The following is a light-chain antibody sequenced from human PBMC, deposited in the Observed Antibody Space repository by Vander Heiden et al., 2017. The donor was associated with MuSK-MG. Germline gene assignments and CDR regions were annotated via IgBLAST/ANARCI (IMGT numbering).Light chain of an antibody. CDR2: GNS. Sequence: QSAPSHPPTVSGTPGQRVTISCTGSSSNIGAGYDVHWYQQLPGTAPKLLIYGNSNRPSGVPDRFSGSKSGTSATLAIAYVQAEYVEDYYCQSQYRRERPWRVFGGGTKLTVL. CDR3: QSQYRRERPWRV. V-gene: IGLV1-40*01. CDR1: SSNIGAGYD. J-gene: IGLJ2*01.